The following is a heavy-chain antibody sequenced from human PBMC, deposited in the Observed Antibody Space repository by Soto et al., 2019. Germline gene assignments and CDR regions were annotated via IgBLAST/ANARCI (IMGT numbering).Heavy chain of an antibody. V-gene: IGHV3-23*01. D-gene: IGHD3-3*01. J-gene: IGHJ6*03. CDR1: GFTFSSYA. CDR3: ATYSESLWEAWSGYFPSYYYYMDV. CDR2: ISGSGGST. Sequence: GGSLRLSCAASGFTFSSYAMSWVRQAPGKGLEWVSAISGSGGSTYYADSVKGRFTISRDNSKNTLYLQMNSLRSEDTAVYYCATYSESLWEAWSGYFPSYYYYMDVWGKGTTVTVSS.